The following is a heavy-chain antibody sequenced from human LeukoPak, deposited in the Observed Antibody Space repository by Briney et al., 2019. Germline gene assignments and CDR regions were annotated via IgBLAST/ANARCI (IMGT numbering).Heavy chain of an antibody. D-gene: IGHD2-21*02. CDR3: AKDPATASYYYMDV. CDR1: GFTFSSYA. V-gene: IGHV3-30-3*01. J-gene: IGHJ6*03. Sequence: GGSLRLSCAASGFTFSSYAMHWVRQAPGKGLEWVAVISYDGSNKYYADSVKGRFTISRDNSKNTLYLQMNSLRAEDTAVYYCAKDPATASYYYMDVWGKGTTVTVSS. CDR2: ISYDGSNK.